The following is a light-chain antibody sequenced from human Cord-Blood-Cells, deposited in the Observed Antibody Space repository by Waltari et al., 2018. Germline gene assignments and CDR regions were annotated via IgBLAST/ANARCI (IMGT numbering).Light chain of an antibody. J-gene: IGLJ2*01. CDR1: SSDVGSYNL. CDR3: CSYAGSSTFVV. CDR2: EVS. V-gene: IGLV2-23*02. Sequence: QSALTQPASVSGSPGQSITISCTGTSSDVGSYNLVSWYQQHPGKAPKLMIYEVSKRPSGGSNRFSGSKSGNTASLTISGLQAEDEADYDCCSYAGSSTFVVFGGGTKLTVL.